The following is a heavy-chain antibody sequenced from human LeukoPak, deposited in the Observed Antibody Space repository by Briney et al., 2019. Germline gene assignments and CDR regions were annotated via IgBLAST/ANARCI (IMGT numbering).Heavy chain of an antibody. V-gene: IGHV3-66*01. CDR2: IYSGGST. D-gene: IGHD3-10*01. J-gene: IGHJ5*02. Sequence: GGSLRLSCAASGFTVSSNYMSWVRQAPGKGLEWVSVIYSGGSTYYADSVKGRFTISRDNSKNTLYLRMNSLRAEDTAVYYCARVLIWFGQLQNWFDPWGPGTLVTVSS. CDR3: ARVLIWFGQLQNWFDP. CDR1: GFTVSSNY.